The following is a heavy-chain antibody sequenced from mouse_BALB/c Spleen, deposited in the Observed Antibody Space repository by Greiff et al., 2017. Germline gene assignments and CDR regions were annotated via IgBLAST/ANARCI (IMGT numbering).Heavy chain of an antibody. CDR1: GYSFTGYF. V-gene: IGHV1-37*01. D-gene: IGHD1-1*01. CDR2: INPYNGDT. Sequence: EVQLVESGPELVKPGASVKISCKASGYSFTGYFMNWVKQSHGKSLEWIGRINPYNGDTFYNQKFKGKATLTVDKSSSTAHMELLSLTSEDSAVYYCYYYGSSYLYYFDYWGQGTTLTVSS. CDR3: YYYGSSYLYYFDY. J-gene: IGHJ2*01.